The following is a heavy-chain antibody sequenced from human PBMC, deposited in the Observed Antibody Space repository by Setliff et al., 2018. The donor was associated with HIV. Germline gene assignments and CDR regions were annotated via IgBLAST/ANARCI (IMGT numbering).Heavy chain of an antibody. Sequence: LRLSCATSGFIFKTYDIHWVRQAPGKGLEWVTFIRFNGNDKYYADSVKGRFTISRDNSKNTLDLQINSLRPEDTAVYYCAKNLYSSRWSPLDYWGQGTLVTVS. CDR3: AKNLYSSRWSPLDY. CDR2: IRFNGNDK. D-gene: IGHD6-13*01. V-gene: IGHV3-30*02. CDR1: GFIFKTYD. J-gene: IGHJ4*02.